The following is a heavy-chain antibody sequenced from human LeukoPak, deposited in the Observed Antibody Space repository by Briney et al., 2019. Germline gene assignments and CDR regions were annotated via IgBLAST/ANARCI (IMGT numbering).Heavy chain of an antibody. V-gene: IGHV4-34*01. Sequence: SETLSLTCAVYGGSFSGYYWSWIRQPPGKGLEWIGEINHSGSTNYNPSLKSRVTISVDTSKNQFSLKLSSVTAADTAVYYCARLKPGGNPSVTAMVRGVIGYFDYWGQGTLVTVSS. CDR3: ARLKPGGNPSVTAMVRGVIGYFDY. D-gene: IGHD3-10*01. CDR1: GGSFSGYY. J-gene: IGHJ4*02. CDR2: INHSGST.